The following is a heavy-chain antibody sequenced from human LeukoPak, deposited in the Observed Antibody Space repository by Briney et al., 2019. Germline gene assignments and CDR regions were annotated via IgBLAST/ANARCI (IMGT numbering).Heavy chain of an antibody. D-gene: IGHD2-8*01. CDR2: IYYSGST. J-gene: IGHJ4*02. Sequence: PSETLSLTCTVSGGSISSSSYYWGWIRQPPGKGLEWIGSIYYSGSTNYNPSLKSRVTISVDTSKNQFSLKLSSVTAADTAVYYCARSDLFNDYFDYWGQGTLVTVSS. CDR1: GGSISSSSYY. CDR3: ARSDLFNDYFDY. V-gene: IGHV4-39*07.